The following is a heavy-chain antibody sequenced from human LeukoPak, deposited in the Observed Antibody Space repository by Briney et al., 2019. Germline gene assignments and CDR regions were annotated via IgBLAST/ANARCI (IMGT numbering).Heavy chain of an antibody. J-gene: IGHJ4*02. V-gene: IGHV1-18*01. Sequence: ASVKVSCKASGDIFNSYSITWVRQAPGQGLEWMGWISVYNGNTNYAQNLQGRVTLTTDTSTSTAYMELRSLRSDDTALYYCARTCSSSSCYMVHWGQGTLVTVSS. D-gene: IGHD2-2*02. CDR2: ISVYNGNT. CDR3: ARTCSSSSCYMVH. CDR1: GDIFNSYS.